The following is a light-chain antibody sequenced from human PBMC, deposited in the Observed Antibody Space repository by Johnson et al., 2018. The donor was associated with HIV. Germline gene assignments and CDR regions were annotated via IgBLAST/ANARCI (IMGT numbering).Light chain of an antibody. V-gene: IGLV1-51*01. CDR3: GTWASSLSAGGVV. Sequence: QSVLTQPPSVSAAPGQKVTISCSGSSSNIGNNYVSWYQQLPGTAPKLLIYDNNKRPSGIPDRFSGSKSGTSATLGITGLQTGDEADYYCGTWASSLSAGGVVFGTGPRVTLL. J-gene: IGLJ1*01. CDR1: SSNIGNNY. CDR2: DNN.